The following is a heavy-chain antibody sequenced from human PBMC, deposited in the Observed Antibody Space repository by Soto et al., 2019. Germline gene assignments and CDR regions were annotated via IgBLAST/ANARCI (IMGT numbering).Heavy chain of an antibody. D-gene: IGHD1-1*01. CDR2: IFHDGTA. CDR3: ARDHSVSSPLDGIYV. CDR1: GVSISSGNW. Sequence: SETLSLTCAVSGVSISSGNWWTWVRQSPQRGLEYIGEIFHDGTANYYPSFERRVAISVDTSKNQFSLKLTSVTAADTAIYFCARDHSVSSPLDGIYVWGHGTTVTVSS. V-gene: IGHV4-4*02. J-gene: IGHJ6*02.